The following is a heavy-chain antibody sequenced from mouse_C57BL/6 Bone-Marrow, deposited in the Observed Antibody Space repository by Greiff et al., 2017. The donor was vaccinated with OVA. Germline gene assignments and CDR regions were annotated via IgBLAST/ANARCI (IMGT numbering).Heavy chain of an antibody. J-gene: IGHJ1*01. CDR1: GYTFTSYW. CDR2: IDPSDSYT. V-gene: IGHV1-50*01. CDR3: ASAGCNCWYLDV. Sequence: QVQLQQPGAELVKPGASVKLSCKASGYTFTSYWMQWVKQRPGQGLEWIGKIDPSDSYTHYNQKFKGKATLTVDTSSSTAYMQLSSLTSEDSAVYDCASAGCNCWYLDVGGSGTTITVSA.